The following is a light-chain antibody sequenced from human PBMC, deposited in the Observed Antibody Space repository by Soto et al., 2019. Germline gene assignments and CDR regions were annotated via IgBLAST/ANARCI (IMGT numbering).Light chain of an antibody. J-gene: IGLJ3*02. CDR1: SSNIGSNT. Sequence: QSALTQPPSASGTPGQRVTMSCSGSSSNIGSNTVNWYQQLPGTAPTLLIYSTNQRPSGVPDRFSGSKSGTSASLAVNGLQSEDEADYYCAVWDDSLSGPLFGGGTKLTVL. CDR2: STN. CDR3: AVWDDSLSGPL. V-gene: IGLV1-44*01.